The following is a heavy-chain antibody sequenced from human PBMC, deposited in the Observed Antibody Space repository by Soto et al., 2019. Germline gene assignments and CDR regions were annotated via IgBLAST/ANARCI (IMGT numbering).Heavy chain of an antibody. CDR2: ISAYNGNT. CDR1: GYTFTSYG. V-gene: IGHV1-18*01. CDR3: ACDWAAGGPFDY. Sequence: QVQLVQSGAEVKKPGASVKVSCKASGYTFTSYGISWVRQAPGQGLEWMGWISAYNGNTNYAQKLQGRVTMTTDTTTSTANMELRSLRSVDTAVYCCACDWAAGGPFDYWGQGTLVTVSS. J-gene: IGHJ4*02. D-gene: IGHD2-15*01.